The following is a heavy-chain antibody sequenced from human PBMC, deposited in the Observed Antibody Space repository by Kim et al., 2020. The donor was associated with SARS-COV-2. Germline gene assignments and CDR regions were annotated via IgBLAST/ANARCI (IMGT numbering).Heavy chain of an antibody. CDR1: GGSISSGGYY. Sequence: SETLSLTCTVSGGSISSGGYYWSWIRQHPGKGLEWIGYIYYSGSTYYNPSLKSRVTISVDTSKNQFSLKLSSVTAADTAVYYCARDIAAAGKIGAFDIWGQGTMVTVSS. CDR3: ARDIAAAGKIGAFDI. V-gene: IGHV4-31*03. J-gene: IGHJ3*02. CDR2: IYYSGST. D-gene: IGHD6-13*01.